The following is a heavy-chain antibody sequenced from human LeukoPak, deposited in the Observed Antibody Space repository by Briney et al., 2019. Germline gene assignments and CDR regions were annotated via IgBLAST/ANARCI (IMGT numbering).Heavy chain of an antibody. CDR2: INPNSGGT. CDR3: ARPLTYYYDSSGYYPPRY. V-gene: IGHV1-2*06. Sequence: ASVKVSCKASGYTFTGYYMHWVRQAPGQGLEWMGRINPNSGGTNYAQKFQGRVTMTRDTSISTAYMELSRLRSDDTAVYYCARPLTYYYDSSGYYPPRYWGQGTLVTVSS. D-gene: IGHD3-22*01. CDR1: GYTFTGYY. J-gene: IGHJ4*02.